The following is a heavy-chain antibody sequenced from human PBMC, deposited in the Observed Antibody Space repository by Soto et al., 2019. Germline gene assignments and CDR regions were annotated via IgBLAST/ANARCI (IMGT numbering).Heavy chain of an antibody. J-gene: IGHJ4*02. Sequence: EVQLVESGGGLVQPGGSLRLSCAASGFTFSSYEMNWVRQAPGKGLEWVSYISSSGSTIYYADSVKGRFTISRDNAKNSLYLQMNSRRAEDTAVYYCASIAAAGTGYWGQGTLVTVSS. CDR3: ASIAAAGTGY. CDR2: ISSSGSTI. V-gene: IGHV3-48*03. CDR1: GFTFSSYE. D-gene: IGHD6-13*01.